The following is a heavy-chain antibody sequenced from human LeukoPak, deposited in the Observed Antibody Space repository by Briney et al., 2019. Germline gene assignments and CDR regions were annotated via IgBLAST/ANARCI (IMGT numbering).Heavy chain of an antibody. J-gene: IGHJ5*02. CDR1: GGSISGYS. CDR3: ARAKLRNWFDP. D-gene: IGHD1-1*01. CDR2: IYYGGST. V-gene: IGHV4-59*01. Sequence: PSQTLSLTCTVSGGSISGYSWSWIRQPPGKGLECIGYIYYGGSTNYNPSLKSRVTMSVDTPKNQFSLSLSSVTAADTAVYYCARAKLRNWFDPWGQGTLVTVSS.